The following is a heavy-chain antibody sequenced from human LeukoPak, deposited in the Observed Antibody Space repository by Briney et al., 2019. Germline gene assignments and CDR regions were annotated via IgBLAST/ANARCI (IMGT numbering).Heavy chain of an antibody. V-gene: IGHV5-51*01. Sequence: GESLKISCKGSGYSFTSYWIGGVRQMPGKGLEWMGIIYPGDSDTRYSPSFQGQVTISADKSISTAYLQWSRLKASDTAMYYCARAERGYYDILTGYYSFDYWGQGTLVTVSS. CDR1: GYSFTSYW. CDR3: ARAERGYYDILTGYYSFDY. CDR2: IYPGDSDT. D-gene: IGHD3-9*01. J-gene: IGHJ4*02.